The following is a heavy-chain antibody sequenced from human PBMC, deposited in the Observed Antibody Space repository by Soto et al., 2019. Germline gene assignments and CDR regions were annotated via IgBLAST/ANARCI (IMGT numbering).Heavy chain of an antibody. D-gene: IGHD2-8*01. CDR2: IYYSGST. Sequence: SETLSLTCTVSGGAISRGGYYWSWIRQHPGKGLEWIGYIYYSGSTYYNPSLKSRVTISLDTSKNQFSLKLSSVTPDDTAVYYCARLIGNSWLDFWGQGTLVTVSS. CDR3: ARLIGNSWLDF. V-gene: IGHV4-31*03. CDR1: GGAISRGGYY. J-gene: IGHJ5*01.